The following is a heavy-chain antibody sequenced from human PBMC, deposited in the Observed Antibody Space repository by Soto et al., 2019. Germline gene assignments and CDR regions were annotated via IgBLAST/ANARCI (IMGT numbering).Heavy chain of an antibody. CDR2: ISYDGSNK. D-gene: IGHD3-3*01. CDR1: GFTFSSYA. Sequence: GGSLRLSCAASGFTFSSYAMHWVRQAPGKGLEWVAVISYDGSNKYYADSVKGRFTISRDNSKNTLYLQMNSLRAEDTAVYYCARDRNVLRFLEWLLYLDYWGQGTLVTVSS. V-gene: IGHV3-30-3*01. CDR3: ARDRNVLRFLEWLLYLDY. J-gene: IGHJ4*02.